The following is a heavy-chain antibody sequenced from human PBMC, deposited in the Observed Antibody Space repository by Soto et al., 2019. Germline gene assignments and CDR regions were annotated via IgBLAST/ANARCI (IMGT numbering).Heavy chain of an antibody. Sequence: ASVEVSCKASGGTFSSYAISWVRQAPGQGLEWMGGIIPIFGTANYAQKFQGRVTITADESTSTAYMELSSLRSEDTAVYYCARAGATVTTRFDYWGQGTLVTVSS. V-gene: IGHV1-69*13. CDR2: IIPIFGTA. CDR1: GGTFSSYA. J-gene: IGHJ4*02. D-gene: IGHD4-17*01. CDR3: ARAGATVTTRFDY.